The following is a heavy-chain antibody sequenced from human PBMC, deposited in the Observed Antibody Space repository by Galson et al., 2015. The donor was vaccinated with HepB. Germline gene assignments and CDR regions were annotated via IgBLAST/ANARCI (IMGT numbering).Heavy chain of an antibody. D-gene: IGHD1-1*01. Sequence: ETLSLTCTVSGGSVSSGSYYWSWIRQPPGKGLEWIGYIYYSGSTNYNPSLKSRVTISVDTSKNQFSLKLSSVTAADTAVYYCARERWNDDASQGPYYYYYGMDVWGQGTTVTVSS. CDR2: IYYSGST. CDR3: ARERWNDDASQGPYYYYYGMDV. J-gene: IGHJ6*02. CDR1: GGSVSSGSYY. V-gene: IGHV4-61*01.